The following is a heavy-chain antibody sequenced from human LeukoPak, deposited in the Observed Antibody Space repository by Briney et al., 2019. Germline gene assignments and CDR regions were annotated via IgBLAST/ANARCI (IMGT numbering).Heavy chain of an antibody. J-gene: IGHJ3*02. CDR2: ISSSGSTI. D-gene: IGHD5-24*01. CDR3: AREGSRDGYNDAFGI. CDR1: GFTFSDYY. V-gene: IGHV3-11*01. Sequence: GGSLRLSCAASGFTFSDYYMSWIRQAPGKGLEWVSYISSSGSTIYYADSVKGRFTISSDNAKNSLYLQMNSLRAEDTAVYYCAREGSRDGYNDAFGIWGQGTMVTVSS.